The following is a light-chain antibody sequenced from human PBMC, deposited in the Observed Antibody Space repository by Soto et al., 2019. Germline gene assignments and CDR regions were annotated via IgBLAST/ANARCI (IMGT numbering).Light chain of an antibody. V-gene: IGLV2-14*03. CDR1: SSDVGGYNY. CDR3: SSYTISSTYVV. Sequence: QSALTQPASVSGSPGQSITISCTGTSSDVGGYNYVSWYQQHPGKAPKLMIYDVINRPSGVSNRFSGSKSGNSASLTISGLQAEDEADYYCSSYTISSTYVVFGGGTKLTVL. CDR2: DVI. J-gene: IGLJ2*01.